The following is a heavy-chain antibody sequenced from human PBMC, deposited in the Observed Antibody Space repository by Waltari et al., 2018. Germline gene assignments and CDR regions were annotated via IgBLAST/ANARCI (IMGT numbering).Heavy chain of an antibody. J-gene: IGHJ4*02. D-gene: IGHD3-9*01. V-gene: IGHV1-2*06. CDR3: ARGDILTGYYPEGDY. Sequence: QVQLVQSGAEVKKPGASVKVSCKASGYTFTGYYMHWVRQAPGQGLEWMGRINPNSGGTNYAQKFQGRVTMTRDTSISTAYMELSRLRSDDTAVYYCARGDILTGYYPEGDYWGQGTLVTVSS. CDR2: INPNSGGT. CDR1: GYTFTGYY.